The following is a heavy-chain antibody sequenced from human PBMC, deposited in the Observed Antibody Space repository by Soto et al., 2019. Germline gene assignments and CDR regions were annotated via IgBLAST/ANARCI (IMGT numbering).Heavy chain of an antibody. D-gene: IGHD2-8*01. J-gene: IGHJ6*02. CDR1: GYTFTYYG. CDR2: ISTYSGHT. Sequence: ASVKVSCKASGYTFTYYGVTWVRQAPGQGLEWMGWISTYSGHTNYTQKLQGRVSMTIDTSTTTAYMELRTLTPDDTAVYYCAKNGQPPYYYYGLDVWGQGTTVTVSS. V-gene: IGHV1-18*01. CDR3: AKNGQPPYYYYGLDV.